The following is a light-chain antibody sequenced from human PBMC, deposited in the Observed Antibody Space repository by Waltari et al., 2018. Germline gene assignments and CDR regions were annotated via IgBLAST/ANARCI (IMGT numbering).Light chain of an antibody. J-gene: IGLJ3*02. V-gene: IGLV1-47*01. CDR2: RNN. CDR1: NSNIGNNH. CDR3: GGWDDSLNGWV. Sequence: QSVMTQPPSASGTPGQRVTISCSGSNSNIGNNHVYWYQQLPGAAPKLLIYRNNQGPSGVPDRFSVSKSGTSASLAISGLRSEDEGDYYCGGWDDSLNGWVFGGGTKLTVL.